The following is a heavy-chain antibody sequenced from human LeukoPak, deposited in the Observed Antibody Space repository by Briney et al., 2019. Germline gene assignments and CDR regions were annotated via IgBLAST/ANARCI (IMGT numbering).Heavy chain of an antibody. Sequence: GGSLRLSCAASGLIFSHYGMHWVRQSPGKGLDWVAPIWYDGSKKYYADSVKGRFTISRDNAKDTLYLQMDSPRVEDTAVYYCTVWSGSSYLEYLQHWGQGTLVSVSA. CDR3: TVWSGSSYLEYLQH. D-gene: IGHD1-26*01. CDR2: IWYDGSKK. CDR1: GLIFSHYG. V-gene: IGHV3-33*01. J-gene: IGHJ1*01.